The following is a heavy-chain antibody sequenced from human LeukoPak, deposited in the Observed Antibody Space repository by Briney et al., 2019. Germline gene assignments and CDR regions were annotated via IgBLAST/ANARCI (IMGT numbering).Heavy chain of an antibody. V-gene: IGHV1-18*01. J-gene: IGHJ3*02. CDR1: GYTFTSYG. CDR3: AKGDGKYSGSYRAYDAFDI. Sequence: GASVKVSCKASGYTFTSYGISWVRQAPGQGLEWMGWISAYNGNTNYAQKLQGRVTMTTDTSTSTAYMELRSLRSDDTAVYYCAKGDGKYSGSYRAYDAFDIWGQGTMVTVSS. CDR2: ISAYNGNT. D-gene: IGHD1-26*01.